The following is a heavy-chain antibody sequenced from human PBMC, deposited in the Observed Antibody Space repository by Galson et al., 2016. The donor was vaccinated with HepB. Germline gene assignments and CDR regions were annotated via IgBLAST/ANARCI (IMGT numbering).Heavy chain of an antibody. Sequence: SLRLSCAASGFTFSSYWMHWVRRAPGKGLVWVSRIHIDGSSTNYADSVKGRFTISRDNTKNTLYLQMDSLRAEDTAVYYCARESNPYAYNGIWSGYFFALDMWGQGTMVTVSA. J-gene: IGHJ3*02. V-gene: IGHV3-74*01. CDR1: GFTFSSYW. D-gene: IGHD3-3*01. CDR3: ARESNPYAYNGIWSGYFFALDM. CDR2: IHIDGSST.